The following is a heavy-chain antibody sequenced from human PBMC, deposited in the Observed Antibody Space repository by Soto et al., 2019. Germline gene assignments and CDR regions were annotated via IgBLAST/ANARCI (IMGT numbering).Heavy chain of an antibody. CDR1: GESLSGYY. V-gene: IGHV4-34*01. D-gene: IGHD2-15*01. Sequence: SETLSLTCAVYGESLSGYYWTWIRQPPGKGLEWIGEINHSGSTDYNPSLKSRVTISVDTSKNHFSLQLSPVTAADTAVYYCAKRVGYWSGGGRYSRGNWFDPWGQGTLVTVSS. J-gene: IGHJ5*02. CDR3: AKRVGYWSGGGRYSRGNWFDP. CDR2: INHSGST.